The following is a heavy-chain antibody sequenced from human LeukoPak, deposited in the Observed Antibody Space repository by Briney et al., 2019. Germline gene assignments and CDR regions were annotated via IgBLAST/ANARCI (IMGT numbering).Heavy chain of an antibody. J-gene: IGHJ4*02. CDR2: ISSSSSYI. Sequence: PGGSLRLSCAASGFTFSSYSMNWVRQAPGKGLEWVSSISSSSSYIYYADSVKGRFTISRDNAKNTLYLQMNSLRAEDTAVYYCARGLGYYGSGSQNFDYWGQGTLVTVSS. CDR3: ARGLGYYGSGSQNFDY. V-gene: IGHV3-21*01. D-gene: IGHD3-10*01. CDR1: GFTFSSYS.